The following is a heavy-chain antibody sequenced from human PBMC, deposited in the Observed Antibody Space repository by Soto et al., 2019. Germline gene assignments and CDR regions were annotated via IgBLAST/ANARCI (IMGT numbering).Heavy chain of an antibody. Sequence: QLQLQESGPGLVKPSETLSLTCTVSGGSISSSSYYWGWIRQPPGKGLEWIGSIYYSGSTYYNPSLKSRVTISVDTSKNQFSLKLSSVTAADTAVYYCARDTMVRGALGPELTDAFDIWGQGTMVTVSS. CDR1: GGSISSSSYY. D-gene: IGHD3-10*01. J-gene: IGHJ3*02. V-gene: IGHV4-39*01. CDR2: IYYSGST. CDR3: ARDTMVRGALGPELTDAFDI.